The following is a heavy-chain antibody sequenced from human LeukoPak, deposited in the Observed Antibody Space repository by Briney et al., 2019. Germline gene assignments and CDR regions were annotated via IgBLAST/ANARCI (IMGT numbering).Heavy chain of an antibody. CDR1: GFTFSSYA. D-gene: IGHD4-17*01. CDR3: AKAGPRKDYEVDY. Sequence: QTGGSLRLSSAASGFTFSSYAMSWVRQAPGKGLEWVSTISGSGGSTNYADSVKGRFTISRDNSKNTLYLQMNSLRAEDTAVYYCAKAGPRKDYEVDYWGQGTLVTVSS. J-gene: IGHJ4*02. CDR2: ISGSGGST. V-gene: IGHV3-23*01.